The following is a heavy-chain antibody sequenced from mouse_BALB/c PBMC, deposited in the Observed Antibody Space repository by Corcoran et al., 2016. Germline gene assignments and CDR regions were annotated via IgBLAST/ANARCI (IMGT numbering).Heavy chain of an antibody. CDR3: ARWAARVYLDY. V-gene: IGHV1S136*01. Sequence: EVQLQQSGPELVKPGASVKMSCKASGYTFTSYVLHWVKQKPGQGLEWIGYINPDKDGTKYNEKFKGKATQTSDKSSSTAYMELSSLTSEDSAVYYFARWAARVYLDYWGQGTTLTVSS. D-gene: IGHD3-1*01. J-gene: IGHJ2*01. CDR2: INPDKDGT. CDR1: GYTFTSYV.